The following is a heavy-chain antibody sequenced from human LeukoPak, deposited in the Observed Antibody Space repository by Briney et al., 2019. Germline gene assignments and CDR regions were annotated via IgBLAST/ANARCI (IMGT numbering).Heavy chain of an antibody. CDR2: IHYSGST. CDR1: GGSISSYY. Sequence: SETLSLTCTVSGGSISSYYWSWIRQPPGKGLEWIGYIHYSGSTNYNPSLKSRVTISVDTSKNQFSLKLSSVTAADTAVYYCARDLIDAFDIWGQGTMVTVSS. V-gene: IGHV4-59*12. J-gene: IGHJ3*02. CDR3: ARDLIDAFDI.